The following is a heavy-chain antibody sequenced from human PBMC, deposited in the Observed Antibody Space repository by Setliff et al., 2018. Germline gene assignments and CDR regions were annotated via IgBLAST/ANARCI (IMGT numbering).Heavy chain of an antibody. J-gene: IGHJ4*02. CDR1: GYTFTSYD. V-gene: IGHV1-8*02. D-gene: IGHD6-13*01. CDR2: MNPNSGNT. Sequence: RASVKVSCKASGYTFTSYDINWVRQATGQGLEWMGWMNPNSGNTGYAQKFQGRVTTTSDSSISTAYMELSGLRSDDTAMYFCARDQGHGITAAGPDFWGQGTLVTVS. CDR3: ARDQGHGITAAGPDF.